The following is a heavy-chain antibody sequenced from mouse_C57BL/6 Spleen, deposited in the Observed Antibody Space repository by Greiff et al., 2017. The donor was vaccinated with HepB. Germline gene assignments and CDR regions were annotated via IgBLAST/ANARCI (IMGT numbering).Heavy chain of an antibody. J-gene: IGHJ4*01. D-gene: IGHD1-1*01. CDR2: IDPSDSYT. V-gene: IGHV1-50*01. Sequence: VQLQQSGAELVKPGASVKLSCKASGYTFTSYWMQWVKQRPGQGLEWIGEIDPSDSYTNYNQKFKGKATLTVDTSSSTAYMQLSSLTSEDSAVYYCASDNHYYGSSPYAMDYWGQGTSVTVSS. CDR1: GYTFTSYW. CDR3: ASDNHYYGSSPYAMDY.